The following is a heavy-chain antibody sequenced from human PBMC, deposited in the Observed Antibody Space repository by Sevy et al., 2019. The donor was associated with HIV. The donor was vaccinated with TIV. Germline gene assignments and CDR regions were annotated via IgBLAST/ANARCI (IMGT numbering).Heavy chain of an antibody. J-gene: IGHJ4*02. D-gene: IGHD5-18*01. CDR3: AREIDTAMPQFDY. V-gene: IGHV3-48*02. Sequence: GGSLRLSCAASGFTFSSYSMNWVRQAPGKGLEWVSYISSSSSTIYYANSVKGRFTISRDKAKNAQYLQMNSLRDEDTAVYYCAREIDTAMPQFDYRGQGTLVTVS. CDR2: ISSSSSTI. CDR1: GFTFSSYS.